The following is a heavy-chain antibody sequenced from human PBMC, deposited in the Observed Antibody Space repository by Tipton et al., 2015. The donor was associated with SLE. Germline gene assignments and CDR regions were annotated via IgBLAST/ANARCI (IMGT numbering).Heavy chain of an antibody. V-gene: IGHV4-4*02. J-gene: IGHJ6*04. Sequence: SLRLSCAASGFIFSDFAMSWVRQAPGKGLEWIGDIYHSGSTTNYNPSLKSRVTISMDKSKNQLSLKLSSVTAADTAVYYCARGGGSSVDVCGKGTTVTVSS. D-gene: IGHD3-16*01. CDR3: ARGGGSSVDV. CDR2: IYHSGST. CDR1: GFIFSDFA.